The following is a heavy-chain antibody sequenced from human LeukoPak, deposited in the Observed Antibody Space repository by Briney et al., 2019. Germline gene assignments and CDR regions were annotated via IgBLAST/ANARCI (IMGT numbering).Heavy chain of an antibody. J-gene: IGHJ4*02. D-gene: IGHD3-22*01. CDR2: ISDRGSRT. CDR1: GITLSNYG. Sequence: GGSLGLSCAVSGITLSNYGMSWVRQAPGKGLEWVAGISDRGSRTNYADSVKGRFTISTDHPKNTLYLQMNSLRAEDTAVYFCAKRGVVIRVILVGFHKEAYYFDSWGQGALVTVSS. V-gene: IGHV3-23*01. CDR3: AKRGVVIRVILVGFHKEAYYFDS.